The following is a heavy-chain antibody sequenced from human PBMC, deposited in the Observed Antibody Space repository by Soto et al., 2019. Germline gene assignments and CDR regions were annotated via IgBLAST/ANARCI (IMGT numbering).Heavy chain of an antibody. J-gene: IGHJ4*02. Sequence: QVQLQQWGAGLLKPSETLSLTCAVYGESFSGYSWSWIRQPPGKGPEWLGEINQSGSTNYNPSLKSRVTISRDTSKNQFSLRLSSVTAADSAIYYCATLISDYWGQGTLVIVSS. CDR3: ATLISDY. CDR2: INQSGST. D-gene: IGHD2-15*01. V-gene: IGHV4-34*01. CDR1: GESFSGYS.